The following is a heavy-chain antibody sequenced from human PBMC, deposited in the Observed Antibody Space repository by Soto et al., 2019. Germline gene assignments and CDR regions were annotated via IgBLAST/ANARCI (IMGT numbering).Heavy chain of an antibody. D-gene: IGHD2-21*01. CDR2: INQDGSDK. J-gene: IGHJ5*02. Sequence: EVQVVESGGGLVQPGGSLRLSCTASGFTFGIHWMTWVRQVPGKGLEWVANINQDGSDKYYVDSVKGRFIISRDNAKDSVYLQMNSLRVEDTAVYYCATSMRPTLDPWGQGTLVTVS. CDR1: GFTFGIHW. CDR3: ATSMRPTLDP. V-gene: IGHV3-7*01.